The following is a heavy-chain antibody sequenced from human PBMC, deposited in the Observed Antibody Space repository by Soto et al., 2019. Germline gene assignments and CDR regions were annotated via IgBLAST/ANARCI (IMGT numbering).Heavy chain of an antibody. Sequence: EVQLVESGGGLVQPGGSLRLSCAASGFTVSSNYMSWVRQAPGQGLEWVSVIYGGGSTYDADSVKGRFTISRDNSKITLDLQMISLSSEDTAVYYCARAYSSGCYCYYFDYWGQGSLVTVSS. CDR1: GFTVSSNY. J-gene: IGHJ4*02. CDR2: IYGGGST. CDR3: ARAYSSGCYCYYFDY. D-gene: IGHD6-19*01. V-gene: IGHV3-66*01.